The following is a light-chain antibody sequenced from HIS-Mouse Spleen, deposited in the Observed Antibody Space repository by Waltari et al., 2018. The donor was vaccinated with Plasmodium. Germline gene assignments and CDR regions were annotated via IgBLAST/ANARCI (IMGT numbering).Light chain of an antibody. V-gene: IGKV3-20*01. CDR1: QSVSSSY. Sequence: EIALTQSPGTLSLSPGERATLSGRASQSVSSSYLAWYQQKPGQAPRLLIYGASSRATGIPDRFSGSGSGTDFTLTISRLEPEDFAVYYCQQYGSSPYTFGQGTKLEIK. CDR2: GAS. CDR3: QQYGSSPYT. J-gene: IGKJ2*01.